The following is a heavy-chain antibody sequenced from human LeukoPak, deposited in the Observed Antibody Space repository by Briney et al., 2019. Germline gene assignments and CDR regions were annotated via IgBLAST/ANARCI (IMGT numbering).Heavy chain of an antibody. CDR1: GFTFSSYT. V-gene: IGHV3-21*01. J-gene: IGHJ4*02. D-gene: IGHD4-17*01. CDR3: ARGRDSDYAFDY. CDR2: ISSGSTNI. Sequence: GGSLRLSCAASGFTFSSYTINCVRQAPGKGLEWVSPISSGSTNIYYADSVKGRFTISRDNAKNSLYLQMNSLRDEDTAVYYCARGRDSDYAFDYWGQGTLVTVSS.